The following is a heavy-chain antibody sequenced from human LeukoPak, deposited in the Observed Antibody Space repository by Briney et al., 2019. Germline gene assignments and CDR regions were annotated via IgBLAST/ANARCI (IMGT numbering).Heavy chain of an antibody. CDR1: GFIFSSYG. V-gene: IGHV3-30*18. Sequence: GGSLRLSCAASGFIFSSYGMHWVRQAPGKGLEWVAVISYDGSNKYYADSVKGRFTVSRDNSKNTLYLQMNSLRAEDTAVYYCAKVVLRYFDWGLLDYWGQGTLVTVSS. CDR3: AKVVLRYFDWGLLDY. D-gene: IGHD3-9*01. CDR2: ISYDGSNK. J-gene: IGHJ4*02.